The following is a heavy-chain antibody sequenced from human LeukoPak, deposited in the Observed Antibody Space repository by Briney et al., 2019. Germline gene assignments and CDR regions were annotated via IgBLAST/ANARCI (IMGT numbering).Heavy chain of an antibody. CDR2: IIPIFGTA. CDR1: GGTFSSYA. J-gene: IGHJ4*02. V-gene: IGHV1-69*05. CDR3: ARDRIMKLGGDY. D-gene: IGHD3-16*01. Sequence: EASVKVSCKASGGTFSSYAISWVRQAPGQGLEWMGGIIPIFGTANYAQKFQGRVTITTDESTSTAYMELSSLRSDDTAVYYCARDRIMKLGGDYWGQGTLVTVSS.